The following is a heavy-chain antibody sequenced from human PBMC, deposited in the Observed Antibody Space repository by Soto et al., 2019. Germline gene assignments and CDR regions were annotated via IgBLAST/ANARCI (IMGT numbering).Heavy chain of an antibody. CDR3: ARQEDEAGTSCYAFDY. CDR1: GGSISSSSFY. V-gene: IGHV4-39*01. J-gene: IGHJ4*02. Sequence: SETLSLTCTVSGGSISSSSFYWGWIRQPPGKGLEWIGSIYYSGSTYYNPSLKSRVTISVDTSKNQFSLKLSSVTAADTAVYYCARQEDEAGTSCYAFDYWGQGTLVTVSS. CDR2: IYYSGST. D-gene: IGHD2-2*01.